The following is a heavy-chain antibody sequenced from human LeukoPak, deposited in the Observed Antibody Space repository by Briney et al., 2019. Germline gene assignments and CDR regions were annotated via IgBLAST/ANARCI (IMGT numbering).Heavy chain of an antibody. CDR1: GYTFTSYA. CDR2: INTNTGNP. V-gene: IGHV7-4-1*02. Sequence: ASVKVSCKASGYTFTSYAMNWVRQAPGQGLEWMGWINTNTGNPTYAQGFTGRFAFSLDTSVSTAYLQISSLKAEDTAVYYCARVSASGWYHIPDYWGQGTLVTVSS. CDR3: ARVSASGWYHIPDY. J-gene: IGHJ4*02. D-gene: IGHD6-19*01.